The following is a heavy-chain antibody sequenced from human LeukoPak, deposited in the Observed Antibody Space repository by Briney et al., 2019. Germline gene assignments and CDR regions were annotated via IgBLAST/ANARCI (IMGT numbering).Heavy chain of an antibody. Sequence: PSETLSLTCAVYGGSFSGYYWSWIRQPPGKGLEWIREINHSGSTNYNPSLKSRVTISVDTSKNQFSLKLSSVTAADTAVYYCARYIVVVPAARSGFDIWGQGTMVTVSS. CDR1: GGSFSGYY. J-gene: IGHJ3*02. V-gene: IGHV4-34*01. D-gene: IGHD2-2*01. CDR3: ARYIVVVPAARSGFDI. CDR2: INHSGST.